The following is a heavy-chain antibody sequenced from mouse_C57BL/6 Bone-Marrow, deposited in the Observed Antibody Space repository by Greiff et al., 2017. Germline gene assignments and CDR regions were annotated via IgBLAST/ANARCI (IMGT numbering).Heavy chain of an antibody. CDR2: LDPEDGET. CDR1: GFNITDYY. J-gene: IGHJ2*01. V-gene: IGHV14-2*01. Sequence: VQLQQSGAELVKPGASVKLSCTASGFNITDYYMHWVKQRTEQGLGWIGRLDPEDGETKYATKFQGKDTITADTSSNTAYLQRSSLTSEDTAVYYCARWWLLPFWGQGTTLTVSS. D-gene: IGHD2-3*01. CDR3: ARWWLLPF.